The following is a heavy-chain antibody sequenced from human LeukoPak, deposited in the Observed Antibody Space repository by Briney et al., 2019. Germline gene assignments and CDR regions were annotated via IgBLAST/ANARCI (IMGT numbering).Heavy chain of an antibody. CDR3: ARRGDY. CDR2: IQYDGSNE. Sequence: GGSLRLSCAASGFTFSSYGMHWVRQAPGKGLEWVAYIQYDGSNEQYADSVKGRFSISRDSSKNILYLQMNSLRAEDTAVYYCARRGDYWGQGTLVTVSS. V-gene: IGHV3-33*05. J-gene: IGHJ4*02. CDR1: GFTFSSYG.